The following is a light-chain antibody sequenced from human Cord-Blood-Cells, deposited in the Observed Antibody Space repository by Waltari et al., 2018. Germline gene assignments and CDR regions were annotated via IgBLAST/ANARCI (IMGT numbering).Light chain of an antibody. V-gene: IGKV1-27*01. Sequence: DIQITQSPSSLSASVGDRVTITCQASQGISNYLSWYQQKPGTVPKLLIYAASTLQSRVPSRFSGSGSGTDFTLTISSRQPEDVATYYCQKYNSAPFTFGPGTKVDIK. J-gene: IGKJ3*01. CDR2: AAS. CDR1: QGISNY. CDR3: QKYNSAPFT.